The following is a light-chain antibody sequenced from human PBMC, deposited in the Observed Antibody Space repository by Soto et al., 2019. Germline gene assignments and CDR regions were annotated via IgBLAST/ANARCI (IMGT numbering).Light chain of an antibody. CDR1: QSVSNNY. CDR2: GAS. V-gene: IGKV3-20*01. Sequence: EIVLTQSPGTLSLSPGERATLSCRASQSVSNNYLAWYQQKPGQAPRLLIYGASNRATGIPDRFSGSGSGTDFTLTISRLEPEDFAVYYCQQYGGSPPFTFGPGTKVDIK. CDR3: QQYGGSPPFT. J-gene: IGKJ3*01.